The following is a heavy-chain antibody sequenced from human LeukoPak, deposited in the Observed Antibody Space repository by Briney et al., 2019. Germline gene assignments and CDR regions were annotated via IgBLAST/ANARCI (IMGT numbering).Heavy chain of an antibody. CDR1: GGSFSGYY. CDR2: INHSGST. V-gene: IGHV4-34*01. D-gene: IGHD6-13*01. Sequence: SETLSLTCAVYGGSFSGYYWSWIRQPPGKGPEWIGEINHSGSTNYNPSLKSRVTISVDTSKNQFSLKLSSVTAADTAVYYCARRSSSWYGHWFDPWGQGTLVTVSS. CDR3: ARRSSSWYGHWFDP. J-gene: IGHJ5*02.